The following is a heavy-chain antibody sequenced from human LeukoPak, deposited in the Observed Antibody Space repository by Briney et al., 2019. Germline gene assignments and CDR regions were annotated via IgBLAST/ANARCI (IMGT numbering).Heavy chain of an antibody. D-gene: IGHD6-13*01. V-gene: IGHV3-49*04. CDR2: IRSKAYGGTT. CDR3: TKVDQQLVSYYYYYYMDV. J-gene: IGHJ6*03. CDR1: GFTFGDYA. Sequence: GGSLRLSCTASGFTFGDYAMSWARQAPGKGLEWVGFIRSKAYGGTTEYAASVKGRFTISRDDSKSIAYLQMNSLKTEDTAVYYCTKVDQQLVSYYYYYYMDVWGKGTTVTISS.